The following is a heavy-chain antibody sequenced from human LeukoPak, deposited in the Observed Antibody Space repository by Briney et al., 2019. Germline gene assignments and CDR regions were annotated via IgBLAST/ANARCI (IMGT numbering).Heavy chain of an antibody. Sequence: ASVKVSCKASGYTFTSYDINWVRQATGQGLEWMGWTNPNSGNTGYAQKFQGRVTMTRNTSISTAYMELSSLRSEDTAVYYCARGRRDYGGKPLSYWGQGTLVTVSS. D-gene: IGHD4-23*01. CDR2: TNPNSGNT. J-gene: IGHJ4*02. CDR1: GYTFTSYD. CDR3: ARGRRDYGGKPLSY. V-gene: IGHV1-8*01.